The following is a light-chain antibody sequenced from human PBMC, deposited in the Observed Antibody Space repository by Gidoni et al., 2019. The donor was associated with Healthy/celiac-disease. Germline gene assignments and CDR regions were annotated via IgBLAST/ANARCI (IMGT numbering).Light chain of an antibody. V-gene: IGKV1-33*01. CDR1: QDISNY. CDR2: DAS. Sequence: DIQMTQSPSSLSASVGDRVTITCQASQDISNYLNWYQQKPGKAPKLLIYDASNLETGVPSRFSGSGSGTDFTFTISSLQPEDIATYYCQQYDNPPPTFXQXTKLXIK. CDR3: QQYDNPPPT. J-gene: IGKJ2*01.